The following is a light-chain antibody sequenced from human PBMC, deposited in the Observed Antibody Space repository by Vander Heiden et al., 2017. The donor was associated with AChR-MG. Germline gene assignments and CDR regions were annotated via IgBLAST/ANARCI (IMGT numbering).Light chain of an antibody. CDR3: ASWDDRLNSYV. J-gene: IGLJ1*01. V-gene: IGLV1-44*01. CDR2: RSN. CDR1: SSNIGSNA. Sequence: QSEPTQPPSASATPGQRVTISCFGTSSNIGSNAVSWVQHLPGTAPKRRMKRSNKRPSGVPDRFSGYTAGTYESLDISGLQSEDEADDYCASWDDRLNSYVFGTGTKVTVL.